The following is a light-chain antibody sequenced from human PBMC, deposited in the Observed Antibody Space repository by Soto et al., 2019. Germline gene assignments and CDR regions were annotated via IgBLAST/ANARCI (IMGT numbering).Light chain of an antibody. CDR3: QQSYRTPYT. Sequence: EIQMTQSPSSLSASVGDRVTITCRASQSISSYLNWYQQKPGKAPKLLIYAASSLQSGVPSRFSGSGSGTDFTLTIIILRPEDFATYYCQQSYRTPYTFGQGTKLEIK. V-gene: IGKV1-39*01. J-gene: IGKJ2*01. CDR2: AAS. CDR1: QSISSY.